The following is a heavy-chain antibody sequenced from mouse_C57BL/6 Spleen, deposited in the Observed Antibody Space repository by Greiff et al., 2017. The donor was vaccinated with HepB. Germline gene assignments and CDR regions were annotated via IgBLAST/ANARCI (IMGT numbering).Heavy chain of an antibody. J-gene: IGHJ2*01. V-gene: IGHV1-80*01. CDR3: ARIHYYGSSPYRFDH. CDR1: GYAFSSYW. CDR2: IYPGDGDT. Sequence: QVQLQQSGAELVKPGASVKISCKASGYAFSSYWMNWVKQRPGKGLEWIGQIYPGDGDTNYNGKFKGKATLTADKSSSTAYMQLSSLTSEDSAVYFCARIHYYGSSPYRFDHWGQGTTLTVSS. D-gene: IGHD1-1*01.